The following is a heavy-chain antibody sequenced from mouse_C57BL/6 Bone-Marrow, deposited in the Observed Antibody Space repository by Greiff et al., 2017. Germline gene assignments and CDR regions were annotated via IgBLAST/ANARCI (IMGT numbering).Heavy chain of an antibody. CDR3: VRSYGYDAFDY. D-gene: IGHD2-2*01. Sequence: EVQLVESGGGLVQPKGSLKLSCAASGFSFNTYAMNWVRQAPGKGLEWVARIRSKSNNYATYYADSVKDRFTISRDDSESMLYLQMNNLKTEDTAMYYCVRSYGYDAFDYWGQGTTLTVSS. J-gene: IGHJ2*01. V-gene: IGHV10-1*01. CDR1: GFSFNTYA. CDR2: IRSKSNNYAT.